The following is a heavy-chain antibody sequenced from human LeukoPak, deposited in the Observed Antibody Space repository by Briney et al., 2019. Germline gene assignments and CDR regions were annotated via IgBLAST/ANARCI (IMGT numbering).Heavy chain of an antibody. CDR1: GRSFSGYY. CDR2: INHSGST. J-gene: IGHJ4*02. CDR3: ASIAARRSGGY. D-gene: IGHD6-6*01. V-gene: IGHV4-34*01. Sequence: SETLSLTCAVYGRSFSGYYWSWIRQPPGKGLEWIGEINHSGSTNYNPSLKSRVNISVDTSKNLFSLKLSSVTAADTAVYYCASIAARRSGGYWGQGTLVTVSS.